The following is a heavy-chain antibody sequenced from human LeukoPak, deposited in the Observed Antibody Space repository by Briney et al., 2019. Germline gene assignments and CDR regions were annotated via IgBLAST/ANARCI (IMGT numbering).Heavy chain of an antibody. CDR2: ISAYNGNT. J-gene: IGHJ6*03. D-gene: IGHD3-9*01. Sequence: ASVKVSCKSSGYTFTSYDISWVRQAPGQGLEWMGWISAYNGNTNYAQKLQGRVTMTRNTSISTAHMELSSLRSEDTAVYYCARAVSTQRYFDWLPNYYYYMDVWGKGTTVTISS. V-gene: IGHV1-18*01. CDR1: GYTFTSYD. CDR3: ARAVSTQRYFDWLPNYYYYMDV.